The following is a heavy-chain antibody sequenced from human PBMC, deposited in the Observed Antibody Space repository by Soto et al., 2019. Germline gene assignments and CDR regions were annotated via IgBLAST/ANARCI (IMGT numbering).Heavy chain of an antibody. V-gene: IGHV3-7*01. CDR3: ASDLFDY. CDR1: GFTFSNYW. CDR2: INEDGSEK. J-gene: IGHJ4*02. Sequence: PGGSLRLSCAASGFTFSNYWMNWVRQAPGKGLEWVANINEDGSEKYYVDSAKGRFTISRDNAKNSLYLQMTSLRAEDTAVYYCASDLFDYWGQGTLVTVSS.